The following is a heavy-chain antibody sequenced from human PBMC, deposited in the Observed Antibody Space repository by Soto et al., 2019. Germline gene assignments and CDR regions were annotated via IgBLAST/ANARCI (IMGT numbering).Heavy chain of an antibody. CDR2: INEDGTKR. CDR1: GFSLTQYW. D-gene: IGHD2-15*01. J-gene: IGHJ4*02. CDR3: TRWHGRCSGGSCFFDS. V-gene: IGHV3-7*01. Sequence: EVQLVESGGGLVQSGGSLRLSCIASGFSLTQYWMSWVRRTPRKGLEWVAKINEDGTKRDYVGPVEGRFTFSRDNAKYSVPLQVTSLRADDTAVYFCTRWHGRCSGGSCFFDSWGQGTLVTVSS.